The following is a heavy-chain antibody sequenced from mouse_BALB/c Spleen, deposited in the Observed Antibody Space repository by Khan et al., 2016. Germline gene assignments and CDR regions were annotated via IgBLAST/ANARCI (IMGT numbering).Heavy chain of an antibody. CDR1: GFTFSSYG. J-gene: IGHJ4*01. V-gene: IGHV5-6-3*01. D-gene: IGHD2-14*01. CDR2: INSNGGST. CDR3: ARRRYDGYYYAMDY. Sequence: EVELVESGGGLVQPGGSLKLSCAASGFTFSSYGMSWVRQTPDKRLELVATINSNGGSTYYPDRVKGRFTISRDNAKNTLYLQMSSLKSEDTAMYYCARRRYDGYYYAMDYWGQGTSVTVSS.